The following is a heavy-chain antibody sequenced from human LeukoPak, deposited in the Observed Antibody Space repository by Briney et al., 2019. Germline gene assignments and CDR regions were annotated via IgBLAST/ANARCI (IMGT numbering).Heavy chain of an antibody. CDR1: GFTFSSYG. CDR2: ISYDGSNK. Sequence: GRSLRLSCAASGFTFSSYGMHWDRQALGKGLEWVAVISYDGSNKYYADSVKGRFTISRDNSKNTLYLQMNSLRAEDTAVYYCAKDRHYYGSGSYLDYWGQGTLVTVSS. CDR3: AKDRHYYGSGSYLDY. J-gene: IGHJ4*02. V-gene: IGHV3-30*18. D-gene: IGHD3-10*01.